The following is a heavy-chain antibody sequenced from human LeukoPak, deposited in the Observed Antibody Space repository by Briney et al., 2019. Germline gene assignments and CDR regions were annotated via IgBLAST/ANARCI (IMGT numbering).Heavy chain of an antibody. V-gene: IGHV4-34*01. J-gene: IGHJ6*03. Sequence: SETLSLTCAVYGGSFSGYYWSWIRQPPGKGLEWIGEINHSGSTNYNPSLKSRVTISVDTSKNQFSLKLSSVTAADTAVYYCARVAEDYGSGSYYYYYYMDVWGKGTTVTVSS. CDR2: INHSGST. CDR3: ARVAEDYGSGSYYYYYYMDV. D-gene: IGHD3-10*01. CDR1: GGSFSGYY.